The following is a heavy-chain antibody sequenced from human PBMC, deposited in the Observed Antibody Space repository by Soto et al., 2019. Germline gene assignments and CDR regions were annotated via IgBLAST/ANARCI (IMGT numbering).Heavy chain of an antibody. CDR3: ASGWFGEFVYYFDY. V-gene: IGHV1-18*01. J-gene: IGHJ4*02. Sequence: QVQLVKSGAEVKKPGASVKVSCKASGYTFTNYGISWVRQAPGQGLEWMGWISAYNGNTNYAQKLQGRVTMTTDTSTSTAYMELRSLGSDDTAVYYCASGWFGEFVYYFDYWGQGTLVTVSS. D-gene: IGHD3-10*01. CDR2: ISAYNGNT. CDR1: GYTFTNYG.